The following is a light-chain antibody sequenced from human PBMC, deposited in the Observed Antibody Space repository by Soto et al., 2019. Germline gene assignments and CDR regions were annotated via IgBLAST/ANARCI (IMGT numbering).Light chain of an antibody. Sequence: EIVLTQSPGTLSLSPGERAPLSCRASPSVSSSYLAWYQQKPGQAPRLLMYGASSRATGIPDRFSGSGSGTDFTLTINRLEPEDFAVYYCQQYGSSPLFTFGPGTKVDIK. CDR2: GAS. V-gene: IGKV3-20*01. CDR1: PSVSSSY. J-gene: IGKJ3*01. CDR3: QQYGSSPLFT.